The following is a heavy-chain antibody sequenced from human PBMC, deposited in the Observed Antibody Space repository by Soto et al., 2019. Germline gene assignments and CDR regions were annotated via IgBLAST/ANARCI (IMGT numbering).Heavy chain of an antibody. CDR3: ARVILGYSYGHDAFDI. D-gene: IGHD5-18*01. V-gene: IGHV3-30-3*01. CDR1: GFTFSSYA. J-gene: IGHJ3*02. CDR2: ISYDGSNK. Sequence: GGSLRLSCAASGFTFSSYAMHWVRQAPGKGLEWVAVISYDGSNKYYADSVKGRFTISRDNSKNTLYLQMNSLRAEDTAVYYCARVILGYSYGHDAFDIWGQGTMVTVSS.